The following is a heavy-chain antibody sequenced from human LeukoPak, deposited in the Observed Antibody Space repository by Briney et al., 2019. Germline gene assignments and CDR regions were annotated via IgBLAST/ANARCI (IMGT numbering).Heavy chain of an antibody. V-gene: IGHV1-46*01. D-gene: IGHD2-21*02. CDR1: GYTFTSYY. CDR3: ARDLYCGGDCYHRPGTY. CDR2: INPSGGST. Sequence: ASVKASCKASGYTFTSYYMHWVRQAPGQGLEWMGIINPSGGSTGYAQKFQGRVTMTRDTSTSTVYMELSSLRSEDTAVYYCARDLYCGGDCYHRPGTYWGQGTLVTVSS. J-gene: IGHJ4*02.